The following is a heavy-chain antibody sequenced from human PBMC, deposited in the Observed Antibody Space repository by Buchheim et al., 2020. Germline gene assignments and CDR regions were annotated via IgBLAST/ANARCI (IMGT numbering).Heavy chain of an antibody. D-gene: IGHD3-22*01. V-gene: IGHV3-48*04. CDR1: GFTFSSYS. Sequence: EVQLVESGGGLVQPGGSLRLSCAASGFTFSSYSMNWVRQAPGKGLEWVSYISSSSSTIYYADSVKGRFTISRDNAKNSLYLQMTSLRAEDTAVYYCASDSYDSSGYSIQYFDYWGQGTL. CDR3: ASDSYDSSGYSIQYFDY. CDR2: ISSSSSTI. J-gene: IGHJ4*02.